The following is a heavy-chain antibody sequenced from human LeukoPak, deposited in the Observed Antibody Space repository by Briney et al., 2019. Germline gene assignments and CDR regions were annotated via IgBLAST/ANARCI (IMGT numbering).Heavy chain of an antibody. J-gene: IGHJ6*03. V-gene: IGHV4-4*07. CDR3: ARDRVGSSSDYMDV. CDR1: GGSISSYY. Sequence: SETLSLTCTVSGGSISSYYWSWIRQPAGKGLEWVGRIYNSGSTNYNPSLKSRVTMSVDTSNNQFSLKLSSVTAADTAVYYCARDRVGSSSDYMDVWGKGTTVTVSS. CDR2: IYNSGST. D-gene: IGHD6-6*01.